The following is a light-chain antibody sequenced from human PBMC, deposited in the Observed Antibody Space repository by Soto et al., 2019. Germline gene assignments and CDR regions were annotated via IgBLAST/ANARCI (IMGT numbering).Light chain of an antibody. J-gene: IGKJ1*01. CDR3: QQYNNWPV. CDR1: QTINNN. V-gene: IGKV3-15*01. Sequence: VMTQAPATLSVSPGERATLSCRASQTINNNVAWYQLKDGQVPRLVIYGASTRATDIPARFSGSGSGTEFTLTISSLQSEDFAEYHCQQYNNWPVFGQGTKVDIK. CDR2: GAS.